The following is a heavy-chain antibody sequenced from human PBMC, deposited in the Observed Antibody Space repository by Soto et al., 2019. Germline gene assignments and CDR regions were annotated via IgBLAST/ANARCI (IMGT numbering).Heavy chain of an antibody. CDR1: GGTFSSYA. J-gene: IGHJ6*02. Sequence: SVKVSCKASGGTFSSYAVSWVRQAPGQGLEWMGGIIPIFGTANYAQKFQGRVTITADESTSTAYMELSSLRSEDTAVYYCCNLSSGGYYYYYGMDVWGQGTTVTVSS. CDR3: CNLSSGGYYYYYGMDV. V-gene: IGHV1-69*13. D-gene: IGHD2-15*01. CDR2: IIPIFGTA.